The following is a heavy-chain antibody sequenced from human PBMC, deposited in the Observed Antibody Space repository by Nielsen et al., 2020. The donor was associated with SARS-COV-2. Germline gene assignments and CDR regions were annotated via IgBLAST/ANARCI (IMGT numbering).Heavy chain of an antibody. V-gene: IGHV3-23*01. J-gene: IGHJ4*02. D-gene: IGHD5-12*01. CDR1: GFTFSSYA. CDR2: ISGSGSST. CDR3: AKADSGYDYGVDY. Sequence: GESLKISCAASGFTFSSYAMSWVRQAPGKGLEWVSAISGSGSSTYYADSVKGRFTISRDNSKNTLYLQMNSLRAEDTAVYYCAKADSGYDYGVDYWGQGTLVTVSS.